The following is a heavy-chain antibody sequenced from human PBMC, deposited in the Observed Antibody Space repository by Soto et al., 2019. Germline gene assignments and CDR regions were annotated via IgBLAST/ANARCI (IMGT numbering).Heavy chain of an antibody. CDR3: AKDKYHMAEGRIDY. CDR2: ISYDGSNK. Sequence: VQLVESGGGVVQPGRSLRLSCAASGFTFSSYGMHWVRQAPGKGLEWVAVISYDGSNKYYADSVKGRFTISRDNSKNTLYLQMNSLRAEDTAVYYCAKDKYHMAEGRIDYWGQGTLVTVSS. V-gene: IGHV3-30*18. J-gene: IGHJ4*02. D-gene: IGHD2-2*01. CDR1: GFTFSSYG.